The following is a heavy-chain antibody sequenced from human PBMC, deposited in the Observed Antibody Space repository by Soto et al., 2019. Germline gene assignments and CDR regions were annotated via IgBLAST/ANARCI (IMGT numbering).Heavy chain of an antibody. D-gene: IGHD2-2*01. CDR3: AREGPVLAKMFDY. J-gene: IGHJ4*02. CDR1: GYTFTSNY. V-gene: IGHV1-46*01. Sequence: QVQLVQSGAEVKKPGASVKVSCKASGYTFTSNYMHWVRQAPGQGLEWMGAINPNGTYTVSAQRFHGRLTMPRDTSTSRVYMELSSLTSDDTAGYYCAREGPVLAKMFDYWGQGTLVTVSS. CDR2: INPNGTYT.